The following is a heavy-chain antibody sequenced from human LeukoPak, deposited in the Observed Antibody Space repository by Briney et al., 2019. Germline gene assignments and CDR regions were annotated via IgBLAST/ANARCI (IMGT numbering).Heavy chain of an antibody. CDR3: AGEEIASAGTSNFDY. V-gene: IGHV1-2*02. CDR1: GYTFTDYY. D-gene: IGHD6-13*01. Sequence: ASVKVSCKASGYTFTDYYMHWLRQAPGQGLEWMGWINPNSGGTNYAQKFQGRVTMTRDTSISTAYMELSSLRSDDTAMYYCAGEEIASAGTSNFDYWGQGTLVTVSS. J-gene: IGHJ4*02. CDR2: INPNSGGT.